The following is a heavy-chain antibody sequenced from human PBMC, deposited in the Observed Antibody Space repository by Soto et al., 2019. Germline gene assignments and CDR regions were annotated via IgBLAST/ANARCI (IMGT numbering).Heavy chain of an antibody. D-gene: IGHD3-10*01. CDR3: ARGWFGPDV. CDR1: GFTLSGRS. J-gene: IGHJ6*04. V-gene: IGHV3-74*01. Sequence: EVQLVESGGGLVQPGGSPRLSCAASGFTLSGRSMHWVRQAPGKGLVWVSGIDNAGTDSTYADSVKGRFTSSRDNAKNMLYLQMNSLRVEDTAVHYCARGWFGPDVWGKGTTVTVSS. CDR2: IDNAGTDS.